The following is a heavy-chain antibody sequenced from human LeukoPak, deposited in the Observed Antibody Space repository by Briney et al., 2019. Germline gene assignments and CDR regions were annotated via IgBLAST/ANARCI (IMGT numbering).Heavy chain of an antibody. CDR1: GFTFSSYW. J-gene: IGHJ4*02. V-gene: IGHV3-7*01. CDR3: ARGGKTGIAAAGELLYYY. CDR2: IKQDGSEK. Sequence: GGSLRLSCAASGFTFSSYWMSWVRQAPGKGLGWVANIKQDGSEKYYVDSVKGRFTISRDNAKNSLYLQMNSLRAEDTAVYYCARGGKTGIAAAGELLYYYWGQGALVTVSS. D-gene: IGHD6-13*01.